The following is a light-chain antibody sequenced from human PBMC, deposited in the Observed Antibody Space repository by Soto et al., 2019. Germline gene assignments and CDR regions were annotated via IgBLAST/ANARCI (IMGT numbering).Light chain of an antibody. V-gene: IGKV1-33*01. CDR3: QHYESLPRVT. J-gene: IGKJ3*01. CDR1: QDISNS. Sequence: DIQMTQSPSSLSASVGVSVTITCQASQDISNSLNWYQQRPGKAPKLLIYDAYDLETGVPSRFSRGGSGLDFAFTITSLQTEDFATYYCQHYESLPRVTFVPGTKVHI. CDR2: DAY.